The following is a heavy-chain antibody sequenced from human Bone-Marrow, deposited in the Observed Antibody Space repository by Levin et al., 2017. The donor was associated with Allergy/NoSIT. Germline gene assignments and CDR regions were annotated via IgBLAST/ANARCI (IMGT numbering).Heavy chain of an antibody. J-gene: IGHJ4*02. CDR3: ARGKNGVVDY. Sequence: GESLKISCQTSGYTFNTFGISWVRQAPGQGLEWVGWNSAYNGNTNEAQKVQGRLTMTTDTSTSTADMELRSLTSDDTAVYYWARGKNGVVDYWGQGSLVIVSS. CDR1: GYTFNTFG. D-gene: IGHD2-8*01. CDR2: NSAYNGNT. V-gene: IGHV1-18*01.